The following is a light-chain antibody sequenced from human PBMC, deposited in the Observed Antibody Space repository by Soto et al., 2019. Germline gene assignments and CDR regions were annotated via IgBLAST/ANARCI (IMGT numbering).Light chain of an antibody. CDR2: GAS. Sequence: EIVLTQSPGTLSLSPGERATLSCRASQSVSSSYLAWYQQKPGQAPRLLIYGASSRATGIPDRFSGSGSGTDFTLTISRLEPEDCAVYYCQQYGSSPLTFGGRTKVEIK. J-gene: IGKJ4*01. CDR3: QQYGSSPLT. CDR1: QSVSSSY. V-gene: IGKV3-20*01.